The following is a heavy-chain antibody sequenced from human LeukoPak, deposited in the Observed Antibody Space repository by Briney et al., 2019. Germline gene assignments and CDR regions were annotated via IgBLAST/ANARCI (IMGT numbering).Heavy chain of an antibody. V-gene: IGHV4-34*01. Sequence: SETLSLTCAVYGRSLRCCYWRWTRQPPGKGLEWIGEINHSGSTNYNPSLKSRVTISVDTSKNQFSLKLSSVTAADTAVYCCASGKILALYYYYNYMDVWGKGTTVTVSS. CDR1: GRSLRCCY. J-gene: IGHJ6*03. CDR2: INHSGST. CDR3: ASGKILALYYYYNYMDV. D-gene: IGHD1-26*01.